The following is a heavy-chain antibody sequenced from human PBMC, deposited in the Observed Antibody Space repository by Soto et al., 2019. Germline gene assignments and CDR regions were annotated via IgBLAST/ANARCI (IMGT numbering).Heavy chain of an antibody. V-gene: IGHV3-64*01. D-gene: IGHD6-6*01. CDR3: ARRARPDFYYMDV. Sequence: PGGSLRLSRVVSGFTLSNYAMDWVRQAPGKGLEYVSGISSNGVGTYYATSVKDRFTISRDNSKNTLYLQVGSLRPEDMAVYYCARRARPDFYYMDVWGKGTTVTVSS. CDR2: ISSNGVGT. J-gene: IGHJ6*03. CDR1: GFTLSNYA.